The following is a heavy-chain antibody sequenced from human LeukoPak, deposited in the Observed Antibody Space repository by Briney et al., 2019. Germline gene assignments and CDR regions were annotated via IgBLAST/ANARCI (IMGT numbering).Heavy chain of an antibody. D-gene: IGHD6-13*01. CDR1: GGSISSYY. CDR2: VFVSGST. V-gene: IGHV4-4*07. CDR3: ARDMYSSISWYDP. J-gene: IGHJ5*02. Sequence: SETLSLTCTVSGGSISSYYWSWIRQPAGKGLEWIVRVFVSGSTNYNPSLKSRVSMSVDTSKNQFSLKLSSVTAADTAVYYCARDMYSSISWYDPWGQGTLVTVSS.